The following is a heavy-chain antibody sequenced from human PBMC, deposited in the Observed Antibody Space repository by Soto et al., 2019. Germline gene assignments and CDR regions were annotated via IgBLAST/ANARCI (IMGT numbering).Heavy chain of an antibody. J-gene: IGHJ6*02. CDR2: ISYDGSNK. Sequence: QVQLVESGGGVVQPGRSLRLSCAASGFTFSSYAMHWVRQAPGKGLEWVAVISYDGSNKYYAESVKGRFTISRDNSKNTLYLQMNSLRAEDTAVYYCARASRGDIVVVVADLDVWGQGTTVTVSS. D-gene: IGHD2-15*01. V-gene: IGHV3-30-3*01. CDR3: ARASRGDIVVVVADLDV. CDR1: GFTFSSYA.